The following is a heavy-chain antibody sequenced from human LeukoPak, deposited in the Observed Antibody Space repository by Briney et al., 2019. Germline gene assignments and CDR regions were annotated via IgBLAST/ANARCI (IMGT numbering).Heavy chain of an antibody. V-gene: IGHV5-51*01. D-gene: IGHD2-2*01. Sequence: GESLKISCKGSGYSFPNYWIGWVRQMPGKGLEWMGIIYPGDSDTRYSPSFQGQVTISADKSISTAYLQWSGLKASDTAMYYCARHGAAAAPPEIVYWGQGTLVTVSS. J-gene: IGHJ4*02. CDR1: GYSFPNYW. CDR3: ARHGAAAAPPEIVY. CDR2: IYPGDSDT.